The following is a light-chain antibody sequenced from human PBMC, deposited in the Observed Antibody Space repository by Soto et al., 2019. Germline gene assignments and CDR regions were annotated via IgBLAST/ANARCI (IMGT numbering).Light chain of an antibody. CDR2: GAS. Sequence: EIEMTQSPATLSVSPGERATLSCRASQSIRSSLAWYQQRPGQAPRLLIYGASTRATGFPARFSGSGSGTDFTLTISSLQSEYFAVYYCQQYEYWPPYTFGQGTKLEIK. CDR1: QSIRSS. J-gene: IGKJ2*01. CDR3: QQYEYWPPYT. V-gene: IGKV3-15*01.